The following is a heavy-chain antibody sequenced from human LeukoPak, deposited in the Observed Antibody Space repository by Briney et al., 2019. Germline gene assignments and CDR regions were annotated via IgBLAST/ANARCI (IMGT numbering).Heavy chain of an antibody. J-gene: IGHJ3*02. D-gene: IGHD6-25*01. CDR2: ISSSSSYI. Sequence: PGGSLRLSCAASGFTFSSYSMNWVRQAPGKGLEWVSSISSSSSYIYYADSVKGRFTISRDNAKNSLYLQMNSLRAVDTAVYYCARPLSGSHSAFDIWGQGTMVTVSP. V-gene: IGHV3-21*01. CDR1: GFTFSSYS. CDR3: ARPLSGSHSAFDI.